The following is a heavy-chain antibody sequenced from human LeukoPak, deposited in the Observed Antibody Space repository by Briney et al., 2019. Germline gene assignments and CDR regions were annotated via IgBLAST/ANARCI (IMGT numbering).Heavy chain of an antibody. CDR1: GGSISTFH. J-gene: IGHJ4*02. D-gene: IGHD5-12*01. CDR2: IYHSGTT. Sequence: SETLSLTCTVSGGSISTFHWSWIRQPPGKGLEWIGYIYHSGTTNYSPSLKSRVTISVDTSKKQLSLKLNSVTAADTAVYYCTRWGYSDYYYRPFVWGQGTLVTVSS. CDR3: TRWGYSDYYYRPFV. V-gene: IGHV4-59*01.